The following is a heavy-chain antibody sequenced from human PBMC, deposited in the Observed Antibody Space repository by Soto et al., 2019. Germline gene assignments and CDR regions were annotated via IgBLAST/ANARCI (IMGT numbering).Heavy chain of an antibody. CDR2: IYYSGST. CDR1: GGSVSSGSYY. CDR3: ARVSGQGIVATTAPTYYFDY. J-gene: IGHJ4*02. Sequence: SETLSLTCTVSGGSVSSGSYYWSWIRQPPGKGLEWIGYIYYSGSTNYNPSLKSRVTMSVDTSKNQFSLKLSSVTAADTAVYYCARVSGQGIVATTAPTYYFDYWGQGTLVTVSS. V-gene: IGHV4-61*01. D-gene: IGHD5-12*01.